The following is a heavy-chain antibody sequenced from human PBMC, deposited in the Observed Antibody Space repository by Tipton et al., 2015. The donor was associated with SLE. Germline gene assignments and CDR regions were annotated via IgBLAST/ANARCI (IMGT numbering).Heavy chain of an antibody. J-gene: IGHJ4*02. CDR2: IYYSGST. CDR1: GGSISSGGYY. CDR3: AREAHYYDSSGTMTGY. Sequence: TLSLTCTVSGGSISSGGYYWSWIRQHPGKGLEWIGYIYYSGSTYYNPSLKSRVTISVDTSKNQFSLKLSSVTAADTAVYYCAREAHYYDSSGTMTGYWGQGTLGTVAS. D-gene: IGHD3-22*01. V-gene: IGHV4-31*03.